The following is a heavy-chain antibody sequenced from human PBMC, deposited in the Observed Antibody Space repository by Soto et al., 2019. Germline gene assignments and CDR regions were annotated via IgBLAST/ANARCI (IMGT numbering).Heavy chain of an antibody. CDR3: ARDRYDSSGYLDY. Sequence: GGSLRLSCAASGFTFSSYAMHWVRQAPGKGLEWVAVISYDGSNKYYADSVKGRFTISRDNSKNTLYLQMNSLRAEDTAVYYCARDRYDSSGYLDYWGQGTLVTVSS. D-gene: IGHD3-22*01. V-gene: IGHV3-30-3*01. J-gene: IGHJ4*02. CDR2: ISYDGSNK. CDR1: GFTFSSYA.